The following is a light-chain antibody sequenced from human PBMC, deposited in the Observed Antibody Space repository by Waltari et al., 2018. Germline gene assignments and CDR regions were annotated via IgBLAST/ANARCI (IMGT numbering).Light chain of an antibody. Sequence: DIHLTQSPSSLSASVGDRVTITCQASDDINAFLNWYQQKPGTAPKLLIYDASSLVTGVPSRFSGDGSASLFTLTISSLQPEDFATYYCQQYDDVPPDTFDPGTKVNLK. V-gene: IGKV1-33*01. CDR2: DAS. CDR3: QQYDDVPPDT. J-gene: IGKJ3*01. CDR1: DDINAF.